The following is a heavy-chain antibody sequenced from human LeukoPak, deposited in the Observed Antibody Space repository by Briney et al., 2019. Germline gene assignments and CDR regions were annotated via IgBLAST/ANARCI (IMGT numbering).Heavy chain of an antibody. CDR1: GGSINSYY. CDR3: ARRNRDGYFDY. Sequence: PSETLSLTCTVSGGSINSYYWSWIRQPPGKGLEWIGYIYYSGNTNYNPSLKSRVAMSVDTSKNQFSLKLSSVTAADTAVYYCARRNRDGYFDYWGQGTLATVSS. V-gene: IGHV4-59*08. D-gene: IGHD5-24*01. CDR2: IYYSGNT. J-gene: IGHJ4*02.